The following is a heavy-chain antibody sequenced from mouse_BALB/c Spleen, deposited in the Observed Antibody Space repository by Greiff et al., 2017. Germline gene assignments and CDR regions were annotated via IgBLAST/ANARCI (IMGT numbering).Heavy chain of an antibody. CDR2: IYPGNVNT. J-gene: IGHJ4*01. V-gene: IGHV1S56*01. CDR1: GYTFTSYY. Sequence: QVQLQQSGPELVKPGASVRISCKASGYTFTSYYIHWVKQRPGQGLEWIGWIYPGNVNTKYNEKFKGKATLTADKSSSTAYMQLSSLTSEDSAVYFCARSYDYNAMDYWGQGTSVTVSS. CDR3: ARSYDYNAMDY. D-gene: IGHD2-4*01.